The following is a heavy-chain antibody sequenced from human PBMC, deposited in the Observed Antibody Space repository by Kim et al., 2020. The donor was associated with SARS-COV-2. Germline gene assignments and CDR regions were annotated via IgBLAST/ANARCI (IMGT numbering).Heavy chain of an antibody. Sequence: GSLRLSCAASGFTFSNFEMNWVRQAPGKGLEWVSYISTGSSTIYYADSVKGRFTISRDNAKNSLYLQMNSLRVEDTAVYYCAREGTSSWFPYWGQGTLVTVSS. D-gene: IGHD6-13*01. CDR3: AREGTSSWFPY. CDR1: GFTFSNFE. V-gene: IGHV3-48*03. CDR2: ISTGSSTI. J-gene: IGHJ4*02.